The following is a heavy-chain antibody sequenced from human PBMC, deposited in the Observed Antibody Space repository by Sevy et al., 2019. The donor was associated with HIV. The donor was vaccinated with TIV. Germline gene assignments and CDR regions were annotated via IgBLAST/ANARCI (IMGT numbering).Heavy chain of an antibody. CDR1: GGSISSGDYY. J-gene: IGHJ4*02. CDR3: ASESLSGYSYGYDS. CDR2: IYDSGTT. D-gene: IGHD5-12*01. Sequence: SETLSLTCAVSGGSISSGDYYWTWIRQPPGKGLEWIGNIYDSGTTYYNPSLRSRLTISLDTSKNIFSLRLVSATAAETAVYYCASESLSGYSYGYDSWGQGILVTVSS. V-gene: IGHV4-30-4*01.